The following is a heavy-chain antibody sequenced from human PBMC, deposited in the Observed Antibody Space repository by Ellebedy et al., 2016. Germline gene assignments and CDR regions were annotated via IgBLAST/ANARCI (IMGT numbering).Heavy chain of an antibody. D-gene: IGHD3-9*01. Sequence: GSLRLSXTVSGYSISSGYYWGWIRQPPGKGLEWIGSIYYSGSTYYNPSLKSRVTISVDTSKNQFSLKLSSVTAADTAVYYCARELWNYDILTGYYCFDYWGQGTLVTVSS. J-gene: IGHJ4*02. CDR3: ARELWNYDILTGYYCFDY. V-gene: IGHV4-38-2*02. CDR1: GYSISSGYY. CDR2: IYYSGST.